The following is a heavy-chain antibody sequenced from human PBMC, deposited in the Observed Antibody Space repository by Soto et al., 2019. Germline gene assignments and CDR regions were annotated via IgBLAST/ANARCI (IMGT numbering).Heavy chain of an antibody. CDR3: ARVGQQLARGVTGPDP. J-gene: IGHJ5*02. D-gene: IGHD6-13*01. Sequence: EAQLVESGGGLVQPGGSLRLSCAASGFTFSSYSMNWVRQAPGKGLEWVSYISSSSSTIYYADSVKGRFTISRDNAKNSLYLQMNSLRDEDTAVYYCARVGQQLARGVTGPDPWGQGTLVTVSS. CDR2: ISSSSSTI. V-gene: IGHV3-48*02. CDR1: GFTFSSYS.